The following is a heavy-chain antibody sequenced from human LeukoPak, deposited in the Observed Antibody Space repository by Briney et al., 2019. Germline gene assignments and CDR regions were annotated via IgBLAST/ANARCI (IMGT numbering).Heavy chain of an antibody. CDR2: INQDGSKK. D-gene: IGHD2-21*02. Sequence: GGSLRLSCVASRFTFSNYWMSWVRQAPGKGLEWVANINQDGSKKHYADSMKGRFTISRDNATESLYLQLNSLRAEDTAVYYCAKWGPYCVGDYCPALDSWGPGTLVTVSS. J-gene: IGHJ4*02. CDR3: AKWGPYCVGDYCPALDS. CDR1: RFTFSNYW. V-gene: IGHV3-7*01.